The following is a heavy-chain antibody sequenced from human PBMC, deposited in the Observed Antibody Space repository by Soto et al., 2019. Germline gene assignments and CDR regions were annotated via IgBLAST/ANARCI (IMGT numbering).Heavy chain of an antibody. CDR2: IWFDGNNK. CDR1: GFTFSSYG. D-gene: IGHD2-15*01. V-gene: IGHV3-33*01. Sequence: QVHLVESGGGVVQPGRSLRLSCAASGFTFSSYGMHWVRQAPGKGLEWVAIIWFDGNNKYYADSVKGRFTISRDNSKNTXYXXMSSLRAEDTSIYYCARDSAMYCSGGSCYSSYFDYWGQGTLVTVSS. J-gene: IGHJ4*02. CDR3: ARDSAMYCSGGSCYSSYFDY.